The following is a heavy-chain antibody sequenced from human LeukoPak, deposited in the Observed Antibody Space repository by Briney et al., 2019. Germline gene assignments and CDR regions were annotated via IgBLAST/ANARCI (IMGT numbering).Heavy chain of an antibody. D-gene: IGHD6-13*01. J-gene: IGHJ4*02. V-gene: IGHV1-2*02. CDR1: GYTFTGYY. CDR2: INPNSGGT. CDR3: ARLSVSNWYPYLDY. Sequence: ASVKVSCKASGYTFTGYYMHWVRHSPEQGLEWMGWINPNSGGTNYAQKFQGRVTMTRDTSISTAYMELNRLRSDDTAVYYCARLSVSNWYPYLDYWGQGSLVTVSS.